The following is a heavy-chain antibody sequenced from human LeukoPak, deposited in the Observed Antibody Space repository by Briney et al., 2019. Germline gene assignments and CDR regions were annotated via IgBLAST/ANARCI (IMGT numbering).Heavy chain of an antibody. CDR1: GFTFSSYA. CDR3: AKGAYYDL. V-gene: IGHV3-30*04. CDR2: ISYDGSNK. J-gene: IGHJ4*02. Sequence: GGSLRLSCAASGFTFSSYAMHWVRQAPGKGLEWVAVISYDGSNKYYADSVKGRFTISRDNSKNTLYLQMNSLRAEDTAVYYCAKGAYYDLWGQGTLVTVSS. D-gene: IGHD3-22*01.